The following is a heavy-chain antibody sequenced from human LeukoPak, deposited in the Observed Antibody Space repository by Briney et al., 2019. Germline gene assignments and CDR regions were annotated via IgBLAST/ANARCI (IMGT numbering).Heavy chain of an antibody. J-gene: IGHJ6*02. V-gene: IGHV1-8*01. D-gene: IGHD6-13*01. CDR2: MNPNSGNT. CDR3: ARGQPYSSSWYAPYYYYGMDV. CDR1: GYTFTSYD. Sequence: ASVKVSCKASGYTFTSYDINWVRQATGQGLEWMGWMNPNSGNTGYAQKFQGRVTMTRNTSISTAYMELSSLSSEDTAVYYCARGQPYSSSWYAPYYYYGMDVWGQGTTVTVSS.